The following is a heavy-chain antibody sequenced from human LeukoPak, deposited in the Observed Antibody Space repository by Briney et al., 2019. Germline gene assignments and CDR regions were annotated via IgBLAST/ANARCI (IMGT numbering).Heavy chain of an antibody. J-gene: IGHJ4*02. CDR3: ARGGIRGVLMEY. CDR2: IKQDGSEK. Sequence: GGSLRLSCAASGFTVSSNYMTWVRQAPGKGLEWVANIKQDGSEKYYVDSVTGRSTISRDNAKNSLFLQMSSLRADDTAVYYCARGGIRGVLMEYWGQGTLVTVSS. V-gene: IGHV3-7*05. CDR1: GFTVSSNY. D-gene: IGHD3-10*01.